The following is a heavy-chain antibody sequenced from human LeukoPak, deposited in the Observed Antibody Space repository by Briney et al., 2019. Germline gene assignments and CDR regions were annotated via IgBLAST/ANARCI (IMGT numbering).Heavy chain of an antibody. D-gene: IGHD2-8*01. CDR3: ATTEGVTDKWLDP. Sequence: GGSLRLSCAASGFTFTTRGMHWVRQAPGKGPQWVAFAGNDGRIKYNENSVEGRFTISKDNSKNTLYLQMNSLRPEDTAVYYCATTEGVTDKWLDPWGQGTQVTVSS. CDR1: GFTFTTRG. V-gene: IGHV3-30*02. J-gene: IGHJ5*02. CDR2: AGNDGRIK.